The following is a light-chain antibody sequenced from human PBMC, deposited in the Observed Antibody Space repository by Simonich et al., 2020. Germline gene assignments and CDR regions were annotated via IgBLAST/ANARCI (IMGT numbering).Light chain of an antibody. CDR2: DVS. V-gene: IGLV2-14*01. J-gene: IGLJ2*01. CDR1: SSDVGGYNY. CDR3: SSYTSSRTFVV. Sequence: QSALTQPPSASGSPGQSVTISCTGTSSDVGGYNYVSWYQQHPGKAPKLMIYDVSKRPSGVSNRFSGSKSGNPASLTISGLQAEDEADYYCSSYTSSRTFVVFGGGTKLTVL.